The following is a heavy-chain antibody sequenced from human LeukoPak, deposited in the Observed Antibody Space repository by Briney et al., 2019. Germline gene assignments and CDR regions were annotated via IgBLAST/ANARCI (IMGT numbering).Heavy chain of an antibody. J-gene: IGHJ4*02. Sequence: SETLSLTCTVSGGSISSYYWSWIRQPPGKGLEWIAYIYYSGSTNYNASLKSRVTMSVDTSRNQVSLKLSSVTAADTAVYYCARHLRNYFDYWGQGTQVTVSS. CDR3: ARHLRNYFDY. CDR1: GGSISSYY. D-gene: IGHD1-14*01. CDR2: IYYSGST. V-gene: IGHV4-59*08.